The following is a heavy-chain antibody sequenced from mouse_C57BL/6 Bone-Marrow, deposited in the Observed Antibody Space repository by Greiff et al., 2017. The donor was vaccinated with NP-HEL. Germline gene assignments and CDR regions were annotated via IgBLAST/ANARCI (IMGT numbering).Heavy chain of an antibody. J-gene: IGHJ4*01. V-gene: IGHV1-50*01. CDR3: ARSSDYDGGYAMDY. CDR2: IDPSDSYT. D-gene: IGHD2-4*01. CDR1: GYTFTSYW. Sequence: QVQLKQPGAELVKPGASVKLSCKASGYTFTSYWMQWVKQRPGQGLEWIGEIDPSDSYTNYNQKFKGKATLTVDTYSSTAYMQLSSLTSEDSAVYYCARSSDYDGGYAMDYWGQGTSVTVSS.